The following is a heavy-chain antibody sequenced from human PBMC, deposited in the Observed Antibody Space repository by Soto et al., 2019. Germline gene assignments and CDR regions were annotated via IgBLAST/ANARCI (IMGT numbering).Heavy chain of an antibody. CDR3: ARGGTYYYDRSGSMWEYLDY. J-gene: IGHJ4*02. V-gene: IGHV4-30-4*01. CDR1: GGSISSGDYY. Sequence: SETLSLTCTVSGGSISSGDYYWSWIRQPPGKGLEWIGYIYYSGSTYYNPSLKSRVTISVDTSKNQFSLKLSSVTAADTAVYYCARGGTYYYDRSGSMWEYLDYWGQGTLVTVS. CDR2: IYYSGST. D-gene: IGHD3-22*01.